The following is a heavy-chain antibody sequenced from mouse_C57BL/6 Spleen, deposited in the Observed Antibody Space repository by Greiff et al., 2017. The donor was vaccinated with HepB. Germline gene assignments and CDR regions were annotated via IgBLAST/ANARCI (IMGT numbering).Heavy chain of an antibody. D-gene: IGHD1-1*01. V-gene: IGHV2-2*01. CDR2: IWSGGST. Sequence: VMLVESGPGLVQPSQSLSITCTVSGFSLTSYGVHWVRQSPGKGLEWLGVIWSGGSTDYNAAFISRLSISKDNSKSQVFFKMNSLQADDTAIYYCASSSLYYYGSSGAMDYWGQGTSVTVSS. CDR3: ASSSLYYYGSSGAMDY. CDR1: GFSLTSYG. J-gene: IGHJ4*01.